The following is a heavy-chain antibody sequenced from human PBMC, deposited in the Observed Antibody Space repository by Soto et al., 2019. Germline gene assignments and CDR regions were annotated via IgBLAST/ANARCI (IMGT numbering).Heavy chain of an antibody. Sequence: QVQLVQSGAEVKESGASVKVSCKAPGNTFLVYVINWVHQAPGQGLEGRGWWNPSSANTGYAQKFQGRISMTRNTSMNTAYMELNSLTSEDTAVYYCTRGQEVWWNAGPLGLHGLDVWGQGTTVTVSS. D-gene: IGHD3-16*01. CDR3: TRGQEVWWNAGPLGLHGLDV. V-gene: IGHV1-8*01. CDR1: GNTFLVYV. J-gene: IGHJ6*02. CDR2: WNPSSANT.